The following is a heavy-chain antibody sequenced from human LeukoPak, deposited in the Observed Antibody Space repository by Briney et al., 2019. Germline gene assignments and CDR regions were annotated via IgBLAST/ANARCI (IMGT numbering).Heavy chain of an antibody. V-gene: IGHV3-9*02. J-gene: IGHJ3*02. CDR3: TKDVLAGGADI. D-gene: IGHD1-26*01. CDR1: GFTSDDHA. CDR2: IFWRSGDT. Sequence: GGSLRLSCEVSGFTSDDHAMHWVRQAPGKGLEWVSGIFWRSGDTGYADSVKGRFTISRDNAKNSLYLEMNRLRAEDTALYFCTKDVLAGGADIWGQGTMVTVSS.